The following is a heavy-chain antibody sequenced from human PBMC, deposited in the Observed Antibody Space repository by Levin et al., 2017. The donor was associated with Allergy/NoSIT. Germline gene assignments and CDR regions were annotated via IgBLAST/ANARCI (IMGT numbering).Heavy chain of an antibody. CDR3: ARSDPYSSSWRDNDY. CDR2: IYYSGST. Sequence: LRLSCTVSGGSISSGGYYWSWIRQHRGKGLEWIGYIYYSGSTYYNPSLKSRVTISVDTSKNQFSLKLSSVTAADTAVYYCARSDPYSSSWRDNDYWGQGTLVTVSS. J-gene: IGHJ4*02. CDR1: GGSISSGGYY. V-gene: IGHV4-31*03. D-gene: IGHD6-13*01.